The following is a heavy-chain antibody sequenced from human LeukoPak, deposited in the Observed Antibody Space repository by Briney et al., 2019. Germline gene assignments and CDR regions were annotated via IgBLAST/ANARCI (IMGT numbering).Heavy chain of an antibody. V-gene: IGHV3-23*01. CDR3: AREDRSWYYDFWSGPRDFDY. CDR2: ISGSGGST. J-gene: IGHJ4*02. D-gene: IGHD3-3*01. Sequence: GGSLRLSCAASGFTFSSYAMSWVRQAPGKGLEWVSAISGSGGSTYYADSAKGRFTISRDNAKNSLYLQMNSLRAEDTAVYYCAREDRSWYYDFWSGPRDFDYWGQGTLVTVSS. CDR1: GFTFSSYA.